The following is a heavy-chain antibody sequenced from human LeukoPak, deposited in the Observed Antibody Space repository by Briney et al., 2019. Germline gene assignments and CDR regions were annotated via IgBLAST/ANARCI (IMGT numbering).Heavy chain of an antibody. CDR1: GYTFTSYD. J-gene: IGHJ4*02. D-gene: IGHD2-15*01. CDR3: ARGRAKRCSGGSCYFDY. V-gene: IGHV1-8*03. CDR2: MNPNSGNT. Sequence: VASVKVSCKASGYTFTSYDINWVRQATGQGLEWMGWMNPNSGNTGYAQKFQGRVTITRNTSISTAYMELSSLRSEDTAVYYCARGRAKRCSGGSCYFDYWGQGTLVTVSS.